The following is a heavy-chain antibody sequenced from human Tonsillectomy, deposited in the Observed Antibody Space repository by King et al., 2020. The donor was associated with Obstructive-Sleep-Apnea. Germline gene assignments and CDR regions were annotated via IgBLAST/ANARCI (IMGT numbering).Heavy chain of an antibody. V-gene: IGHV3-21*01. CDR2: ISSSISFI. CDR1: GFTFSSYS. CDR3: EGAGSGRGDY. D-gene: IGHD3-10*01. Sequence: VQLVESGGGLVKPGGSLRLSCAASGFTFSSYSMNWVRQAPGKGLEWFSSISSSISFIYYADSVKGRFTISRDNAKNSLYLQMNSLRAEDTAVYYCEGAGSGRGDYWGQGTLVTVSS. J-gene: IGHJ4*02.